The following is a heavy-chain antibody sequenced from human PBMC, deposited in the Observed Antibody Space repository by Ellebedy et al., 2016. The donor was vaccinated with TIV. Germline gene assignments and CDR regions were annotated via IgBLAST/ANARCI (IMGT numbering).Heavy chain of an antibody. D-gene: IGHD6-19*01. CDR2: IRSKAYGGTT. CDR3: TRDGVAVAGTFDY. V-gene: IGHV3-49*04. CDR1: GFTFGDYA. J-gene: IGHJ4*02. Sequence: GESLKISCTASGFTFGDYAMSWVRQAPGKGLEWVGFIRSKAYGGTTEYAASVKGRFTISRDDSKSIAYLQMNSLKTEDTAVYYCTRDGVAVAGTFDYWGQGTLVTVSS.